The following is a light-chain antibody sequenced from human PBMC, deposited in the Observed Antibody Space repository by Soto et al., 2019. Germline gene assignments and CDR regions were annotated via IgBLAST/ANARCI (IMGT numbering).Light chain of an antibody. CDR2: GAS. CDR1: QSVSNND. Sequence: EIVLTQSPDTLSLSPGERATVSCRASQSVSNNDLAWYQQKRGQAPRLLIYGASSRATGIPDRFSGSGSGTDFTLTISRLEPEDFSVYYCHQYGTAPLTFGPGTKVDIK. V-gene: IGKV3-20*01. CDR3: HQYGTAPLT. J-gene: IGKJ3*01.